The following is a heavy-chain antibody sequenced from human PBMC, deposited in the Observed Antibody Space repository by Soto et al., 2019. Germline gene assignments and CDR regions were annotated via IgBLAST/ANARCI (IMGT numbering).Heavy chain of an antibody. CDR1: GFTFSAHA. J-gene: IGHJ4*02. V-gene: IGHV3-23*01. CDR3: AKASVNVGVVTYFDY. D-gene: IGHD2-15*01. Sequence: EVHLLESGGGLVQPGGSLRLSCVASGFTFSAHAMSWVRQAPGKGLEWVSAISSSGGATFYTESVRGRFTISRDNSKNKLFLQMNSVRAEDTAVYYCAKASVNVGVVTYFDYWGQGTLVTVSS. CDR2: ISSSGGAT.